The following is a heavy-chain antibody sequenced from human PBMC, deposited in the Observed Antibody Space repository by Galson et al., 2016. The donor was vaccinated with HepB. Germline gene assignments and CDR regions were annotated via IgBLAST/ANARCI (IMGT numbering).Heavy chain of an antibody. J-gene: IGHJ6*03. CDR3: ARGSGSGSSRFRFYFYMDM. Sequence: SLRLSCAASGFTFSSNWMSWVRQAPGKGLEWVANIKQDGSEKYYVDSVKGRFTISRDNAKNSLYLQMNSLRVDDSAIYYCARGSGSGSSRFRFYFYMDMWGKGTTVTVSS. V-gene: IGHV3-7*02. CDR2: IKQDGSEK. D-gene: IGHD3-10*01. CDR1: GFTFSSNW.